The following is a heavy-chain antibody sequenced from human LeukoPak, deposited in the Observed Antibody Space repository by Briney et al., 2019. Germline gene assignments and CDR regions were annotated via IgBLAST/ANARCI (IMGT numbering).Heavy chain of an antibody. J-gene: IGHJ3*02. Sequence: GGSLRLSCAASGFTFSSYSMNWVRQAPGKGLEWVSSISSSSNYIYYADSVKGRFTISRDNAKNSLCLQMNNLRAEDTAVYYCARLYEVTGILYYTTAGTFDIWGQGTMVTVSS. CDR3: ARLYEVTGILYYTTAGTFDI. CDR2: ISSSSNYI. D-gene: IGHD2-8*01. CDR1: GFTFSSYS. V-gene: IGHV3-21*01.